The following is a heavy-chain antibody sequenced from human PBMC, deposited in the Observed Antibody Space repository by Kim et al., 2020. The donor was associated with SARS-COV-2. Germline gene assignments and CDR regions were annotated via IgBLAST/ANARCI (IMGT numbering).Heavy chain of an antibody. D-gene: IGHD6-6*01. V-gene: IGHV3-30-3*01. CDR2: ISYDGSNK. CDR1: GFTFSSYA. J-gene: IGHJ4*02. Sequence: GGSLRLSCAASGFTFSSYAMHWVRQAPGKGLEWVAVISYDGSNKYYADSVKGRFTISRDNSKNTLYLQMNSLRAEDTAVYYCAREGGSSSSYYFDYWGQG. CDR3: AREGGSSSSYYFDY.